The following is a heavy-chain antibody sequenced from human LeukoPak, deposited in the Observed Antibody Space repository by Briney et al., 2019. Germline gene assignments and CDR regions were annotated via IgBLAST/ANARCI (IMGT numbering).Heavy chain of an antibody. D-gene: IGHD4-17*01. CDR3: ARDYYGDYYFDY. J-gene: IGHJ4*02. V-gene: IGHV3-9*01. CDR2: ISWNSGSI. Sequence: GGSLRLSCAASGFTFDDYAMHWVRQAPGKGLEWVSGISWNSGSIGYADSVKGRFTISRDNAKNSLYLQMNSLRAEDTAVYYCARDYYGDYYFDYWGQGTLVTVSS. CDR1: GFTFDDYA.